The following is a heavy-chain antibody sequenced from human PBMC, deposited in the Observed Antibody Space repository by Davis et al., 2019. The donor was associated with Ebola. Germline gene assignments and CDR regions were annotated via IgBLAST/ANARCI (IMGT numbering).Heavy chain of an antibody. CDR1: GYTFIDYN. D-gene: IGHD1-1*01. J-gene: IGHJ4*02. Sequence: ASVTVSCKASGYTFIDYNIHWVRQVPGHGLELMGRVISNSGGTNYAQKFQGRVTMTRDTSISTACMELSSLRSDDTAVYYCARGHNFGFEFWGQGALVTVSS. CDR3: ARGHNFGFEF. CDR2: VISNSGGT. V-gene: IGHV1-2*06.